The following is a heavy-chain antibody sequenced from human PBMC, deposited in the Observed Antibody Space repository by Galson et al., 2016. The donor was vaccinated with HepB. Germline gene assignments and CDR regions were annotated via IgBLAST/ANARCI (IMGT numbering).Heavy chain of an antibody. J-gene: IGHJ4*02. Sequence: GGSIVSSSYYWGWIRQPPGKGLDWIGNMFYSGSTYYNPSLKSRVTISVVMSRNQFSLQLTSVTAADTAVYYCARQSVGAFDYWGQGTLVTVSS. CDR1: GGSIVSSSYY. D-gene: IGHD1-26*01. CDR2: MFYSGST. CDR3: ARQSVGAFDY. V-gene: IGHV4-39*01.